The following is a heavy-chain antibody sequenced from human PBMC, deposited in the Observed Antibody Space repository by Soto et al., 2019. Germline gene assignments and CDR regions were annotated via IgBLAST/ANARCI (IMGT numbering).Heavy chain of an antibody. CDR3: ARTYGSGDYFLPFEY. CDR2: ISVYNGNI. CDR1: GYMFNTYG. J-gene: IGHJ4*02. V-gene: IGHV1-18*01. D-gene: IGHD3-10*01. Sequence: QVQLLQSGAEVKKPGASVKVSCKASGYMFNTYGITWVRQAPGQGLEWMGWISVYNGNIDYAQKFECRVTMTIDTSTSTAYMKLKSLTADDTAVYYCARTYGSGDYFLPFEYWGQGTPVSVSS.